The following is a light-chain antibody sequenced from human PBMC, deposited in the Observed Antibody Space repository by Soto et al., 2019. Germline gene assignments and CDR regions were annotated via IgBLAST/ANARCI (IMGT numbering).Light chain of an antibody. V-gene: IGLV2-23*02. Sequence: QSVLTQPASVSGSPGQSITISCTGTSSDVGIYNLVSWYQHHPGKAPKLMIYDVNKRPSGVSDRFSGSKSGNTASLTISGLQAEDEADYSCCSYAGSSTWVFGGGTKLTVL. CDR3: CSYAGSSTWV. CDR1: SSDVGIYNL. CDR2: DVN. J-gene: IGLJ3*02.